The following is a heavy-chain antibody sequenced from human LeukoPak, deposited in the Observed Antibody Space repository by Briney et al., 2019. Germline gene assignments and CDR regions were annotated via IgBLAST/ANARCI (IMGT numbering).Heavy chain of an antibody. CDR1: GGTISSYY. D-gene: IGHD4-11*01. V-gene: IGHV4-4*07. CDR3: ARDDGYSNYGYFQH. Sequence: PSETLSLTCTASGGTISSYYWSWIRQPAGKGLEWIGRIYTSGSTNYNPSLKSRVTMSVDTSKNQFSLKLSSVTAADTAVYYCARDDGYSNYGYFQHWGQGALGTVPS. CDR2: IYTSGST. J-gene: IGHJ1*01.